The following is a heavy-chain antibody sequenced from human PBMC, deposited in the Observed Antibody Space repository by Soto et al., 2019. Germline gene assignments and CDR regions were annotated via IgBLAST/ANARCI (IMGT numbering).Heavy chain of an antibody. CDR1: GGTFSRHA. CDR3: ARDPTFGSGWPSLGY. J-gene: IGHJ4*02. D-gene: IGHD6-19*01. CDR2: IIPIFGTA. V-gene: IGHV1-69*01. Sequence: QVQLVQSGAEVRKPGSSVKVSCKASGGTFSRHAISWVRQAPGQGLEWMGGIIPIFGTANYAQKFQGRVTITADESTSTAYMELSSLRSEDTAVYYCARDPTFGSGWPSLGYWGQGTLVTVSS.